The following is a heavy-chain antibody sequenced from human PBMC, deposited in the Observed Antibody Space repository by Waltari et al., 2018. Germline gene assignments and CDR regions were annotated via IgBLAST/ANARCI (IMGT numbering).Heavy chain of an antibody. Sequence: EVQLVESGGGLVQPGGYLRLSCSDSGFTFSSYEMNWVRQAQGNRRAWVSYISRSGSTIYYADSVKGRFTISRDNAKNSLYLQMNSLRAEDTAVYYCARMRTYSSSWRINYYYGMDVWGQGTTVTVSS. J-gene: IGHJ6*02. CDR1: GFTFSSYE. V-gene: IGHV3-48*03. CDR2: ISRSGSTI. CDR3: ARMRTYSSSWRINYYYGMDV. D-gene: IGHD6-13*01.